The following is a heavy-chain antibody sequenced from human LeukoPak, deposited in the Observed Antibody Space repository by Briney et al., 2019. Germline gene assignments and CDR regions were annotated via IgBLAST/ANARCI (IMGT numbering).Heavy chain of an antibody. CDR1: GFTFSSYW. J-gene: IGHJ4*02. CDR3: ARMGLEMATALDY. Sequence: GGSLRLSCAASGFTFSSYWMHWVRQAPEKGLVWVSRINSDGSSTSYADSVKGRFTISRDNAKNTLYLQMNSLRAEDTAVYYCARMGLEMATALDYWGQGTLVTVSS. D-gene: IGHD5-24*01. V-gene: IGHV3-74*01. CDR2: INSDGSST.